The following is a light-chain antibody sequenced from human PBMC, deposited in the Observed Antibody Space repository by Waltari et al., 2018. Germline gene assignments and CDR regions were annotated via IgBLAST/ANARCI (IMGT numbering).Light chain of an antibody. CDR2: YAS. J-gene: IGKJ5*01. CDR3: LQSSSLPIT. Sequence: EIVRTQSXXLQSXTRXXKATLPCRASQGIGTSLHWYQQKPDQSPKLLIKYASQSISGVPSRFSGSGSETEFTLTINSLEAEDVATYYCLQSSSLPITFGQGTRLEI. V-gene: IGKV6-21*02. CDR1: QGIGTS.